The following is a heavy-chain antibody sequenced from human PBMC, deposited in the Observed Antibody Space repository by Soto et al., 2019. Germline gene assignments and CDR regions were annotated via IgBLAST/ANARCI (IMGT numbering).Heavy chain of an antibody. J-gene: IGHJ6*02. CDR2: IYSGGST. CDR3: ARDQRSGYDGTYYYYGMDV. V-gene: IGHV3-66*01. D-gene: IGHD5-12*01. CDR1: GFTVSSNY. Sequence: GGSLRLSCAASGFTVSSNYMSWVRQAPGKGLEWVSVIYSGGSTYYADSVKGRFTISRDNSKNTLYLQMNSLRAEDTAVYYCARDQRSGYDGTYYYYGMDVWGQGTTVTVSS.